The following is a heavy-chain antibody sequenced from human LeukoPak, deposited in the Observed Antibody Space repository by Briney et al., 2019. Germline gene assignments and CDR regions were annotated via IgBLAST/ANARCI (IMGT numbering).Heavy chain of an antibody. D-gene: IGHD2-15*01. Sequence: GGSLRLSCAASGFTFTSYSMSWVRQAPGKGLEWVSSISSSSSYIYYADSVKGRFAISRDNAKNSLYLQMNSLRAEDTAIYYCARVVARRFYFYYWGQGTLATVSS. J-gene: IGHJ4*02. CDR2: ISSSSSYI. CDR3: ARVVARRFYFYY. CDR1: GFTFTSYS. V-gene: IGHV3-21*01.